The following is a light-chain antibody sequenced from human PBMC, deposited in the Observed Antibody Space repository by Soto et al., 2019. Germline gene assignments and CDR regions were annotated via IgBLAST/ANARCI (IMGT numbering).Light chain of an antibody. CDR3: QQRSNWPLT. CDR2: DAS. CDR1: QSISSH. Sequence: EIVLTQSPATLSLSPGERATLSCRASQSISSHLAWYQQKPGQPPRLLMYDASSRATGIPARFSGSGSGTDFTLTISRLEPEDCAVYYCQQRSNWPLTFGGGTKVEI. J-gene: IGKJ4*01. V-gene: IGKV3-11*01.